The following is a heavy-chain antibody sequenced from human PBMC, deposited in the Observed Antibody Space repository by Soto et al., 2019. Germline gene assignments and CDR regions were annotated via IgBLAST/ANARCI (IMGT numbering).Heavy chain of an antibody. D-gene: IGHD2-2*01. Sequence: QVQLVESGGGVVQPGRSLRLSCAASGFTFSSYAMHWVRQAPGKGLEWVAVISYDGSNKYYADSVKGRFTISRDNSKNTLYLQMNSLRAEDTAVYYCASSLTSCSHYYYYYGMDVWGQGTTVTVSS. CDR2: ISYDGSNK. CDR3: ASSLTSCSHYYYYYGMDV. J-gene: IGHJ6*02. V-gene: IGHV3-30-3*01. CDR1: GFTFSSYA.